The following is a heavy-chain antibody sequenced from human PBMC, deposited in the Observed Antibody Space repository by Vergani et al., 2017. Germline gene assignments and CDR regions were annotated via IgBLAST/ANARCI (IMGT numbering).Heavy chain of an antibody. V-gene: IGHV4-39*01. CDR3: ARHPKGVTDAFDI. D-gene: IGHD5-18*01. Sequence: QLQLQESGPGLVKPSETLSLTCTVSGGSISSSSYYWGWIRQPPGKGLEWIGSNYYSGSTYYNPSLKSRVTISVDTSKNQFSLKLSSVTAADTAVYYCARHPKGVTDAFDIWGQGTMVTVSS. CDR2: NYYSGST. J-gene: IGHJ3*02. CDR1: GGSISSSSYY.